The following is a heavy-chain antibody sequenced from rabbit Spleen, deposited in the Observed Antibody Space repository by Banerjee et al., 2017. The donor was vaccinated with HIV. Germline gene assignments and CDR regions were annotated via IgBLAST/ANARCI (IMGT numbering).Heavy chain of an antibody. Sequence: QSLEESGGGLVQPEGSLTLTCTASGFSFSSTHYMCWVRQAPGKGLEWIACIASGSSGFTYYASWAKGRFTCSKASSTTVTLQMTSLTAADTATYFCARDTGTSFSTYGMDLWGPGTLVTVS. D-gene: IGHD8-1*01. CDR2: IASGSSGFT. CDR3: ARDTGTSFSTYGMDL. V-gene: IGHV1S40*01. J-gene: IGHJ6*01. CDR1: GFSFSSTHY.